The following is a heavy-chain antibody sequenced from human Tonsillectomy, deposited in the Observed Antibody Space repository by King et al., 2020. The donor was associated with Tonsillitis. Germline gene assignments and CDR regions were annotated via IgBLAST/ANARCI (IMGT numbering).Heavy chain of an antibody. CDR2: IWADGSQT. Sequence: VQLVASGGGVVPPGVSLRLSCAVSGFSLRTYGMHWVRQPPGKGVEWVAAIWADGSQTSYGDSVKGRFTISSDMSKSTLNLEMSSLTDEDTAMYYCARRYGGNWNVGYWGQGTLVTVSS. V-gene: IGHV3-33*08. CDR3: ARRYGGNWNVGY. J-gene: IGHJ4*02. CDR1: GFSLRTYG. D-gene: IGHD1-20*01.